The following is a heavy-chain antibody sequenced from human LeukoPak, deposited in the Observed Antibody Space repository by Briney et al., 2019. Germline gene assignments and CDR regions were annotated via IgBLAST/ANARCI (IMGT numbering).Heavy chain of an antibody. J-gene: IGHJ6*04. CDR2: ISSSGSTI. D-gene: IGHD3-10*02. CDR1: GFIFSNYA. Sequence: GGSLRLSCATSGFIFSNYAVNWVRQAPGKGLEWVSYISSSGSTIYYADSVKGRFTISRDNAKNSLYLQMNSLRAEDTSVYYCAELGITMIGGVWGKGTTVTISS. V-gene: IGHV3-48*03. CDR3: AELGITMIGGV.